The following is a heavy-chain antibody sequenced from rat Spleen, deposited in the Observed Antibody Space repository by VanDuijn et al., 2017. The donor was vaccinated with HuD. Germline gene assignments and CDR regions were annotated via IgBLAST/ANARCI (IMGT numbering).Heavy chain of an antibody. D-gene: IGHD1-9*01. CDR3: TRRGYYGYTYYFDY. V-gene: IGHV5-31*01. CDR2: ITNTGGST. J-gene: IGHJ2*01. CDR1: GFTFNNYW. Sequence: EVQLVESGGGLVQPGRSLKLSCVASGFTFNNYWMTWIRQAPGKGLEWVASITNTGGSTYYPDSVKGRFTISRDNAKSTLYQQMNSLRSEDTATYYCTRRGYYGYTYYFDYWGQGVMVTVSS.